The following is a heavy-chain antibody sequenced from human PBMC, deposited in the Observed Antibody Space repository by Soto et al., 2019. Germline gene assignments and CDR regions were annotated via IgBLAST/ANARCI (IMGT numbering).Heavy chain of an antibody. Sequence: QVQLVESGGGVVQPGRSLRLSCAASGFTFSSYGMHWVRQAPGKGLEWVAVIGYDGSNKYYADSVKGRFTISRDNSKNTLYLQMNSLRAEDTAVYYCAKATYYYDSSGSPLDYWGQGTLVTVSS. J-gene: IGHJ4*02. D-gene: IGHD3-22*01. CDR3: AKATYYYDSSGSPLDY. V-gene: IGHV3-33*06. CDR1: GFTFSSYG. CDR2: IGYDGSNK.